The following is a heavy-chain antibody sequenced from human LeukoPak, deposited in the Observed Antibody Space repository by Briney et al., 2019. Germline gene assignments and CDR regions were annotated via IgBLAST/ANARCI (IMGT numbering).Heavy chain of an antibody. Sequence: SVKVSCKASGYTFSSYVISWVRQAPGQGLEWMGGIIPIFGTANYAQKFQGRVTITADESTSTAYMELSSLRSEDTAVYYCARGGYCSGGSCFRLDYWGQGTLVTVSS. J-gene: IGHJ4*02. D-gene: IGHD2-15*01. CDR1: GYTFSSYV. CDR3: ARGGYCSGGSCFRLDY. V-gene: IGHV1-69*13. CDR2: IIPIFGTA.